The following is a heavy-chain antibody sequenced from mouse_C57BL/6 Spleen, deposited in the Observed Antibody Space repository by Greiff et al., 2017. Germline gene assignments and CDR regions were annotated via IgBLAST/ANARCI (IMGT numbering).Heavy chain of an antibody. Sequence: EVQVVESGGGLVKPGGSLKLSCAASGFTFSSYAMSWVRQTPEKRLEWVATISDGGSYTYYPDNVEGRFPISRDNAKNNLYLQMSHLKSEDTAMYYCASIYYDYDRGAMDYWGQGTSVTVSS. V-gene: IGHV5-4*01. CDR2: ISDGGSYT. CDR1: GFTFSSYA. J-gene: IGHJ4*01. CDR3: ASIYYDYDRGAMDY. D-gene: IGHD2-4*01.